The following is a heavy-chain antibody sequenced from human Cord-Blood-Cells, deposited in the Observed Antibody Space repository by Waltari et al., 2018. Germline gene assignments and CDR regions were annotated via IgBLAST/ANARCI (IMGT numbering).Heavy chain of an antibody. V-gene: IGHV3-49*03. D-gene: IGHD1-26*01. CDR1: GFTFGAYA. J-gene: IGHJ4*02. CDR2: IRSKAYGGTT. CDR3: TREGSGSYSCDY. Sequence: EVQLVESGGGLVQPGRSLRLSCTASGFTFGAYAMSWLRQAPGKGLEWVGFIRSKAYGGTTEYAASVKGRFTISRDDSKSIAYLQMNSLKTEDTAVYYCTREGSGSYSCDYWGQGTLVTVSS.